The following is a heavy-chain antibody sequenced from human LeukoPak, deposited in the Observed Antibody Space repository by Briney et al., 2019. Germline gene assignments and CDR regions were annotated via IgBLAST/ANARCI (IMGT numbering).Heavy chain of an antibody. J-gene: IGHJ3*02. CDR3: AREIYGSGSYGDAFDI. Sequence: ASVKVSCKASGYTFTSYYMHWVRQAPGQGLEWMGIISPSGGSTSYAQKFQGRVTMTRDTSTSTVYMELSSLRSEDTAVYYCAREIYGSGSYGDAFDIWGQGTMVTVSS. D-gene: IGHD3-10*01. V-gene: IGHV1-46*01. CDR1: GYTFTSYY. CDR2: ISPSGGST.